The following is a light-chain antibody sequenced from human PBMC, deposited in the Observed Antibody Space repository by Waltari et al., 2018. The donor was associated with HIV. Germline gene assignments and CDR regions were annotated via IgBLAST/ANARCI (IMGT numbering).Light chain of an antibody. CDR3: QQYNKWPPVT. CDR2: GAS. Sequence: EIVMTQSRATLSVSQGERATLSCRASQSVRDNLAWYQQKPGQAPRLLIYGASTMAIGIPVRFSGSGSGTEFTLTISSLQSEDFAVYYCQQYNKWPPVTFGGGTKVEIK. J-gene: IGKJ4*01. CDR1: QSVRDN. V-gene: IGKV3-15*01.